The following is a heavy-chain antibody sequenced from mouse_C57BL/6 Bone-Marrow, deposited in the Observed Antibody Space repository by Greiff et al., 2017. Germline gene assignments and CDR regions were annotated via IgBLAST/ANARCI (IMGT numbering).Heavy chain of an antibody. Sequence: EVTLVESGGGLVQPGGSLKLSCAASGFTFSDYYMYWVRQTPEKRLEWVAYISNGGGSTYYPDTVKGRFTISRDNAKNTLYLQMSRLKSEDTAMYYCARHDYYFDYWGQGTTLTVSS. CDR1: GFTFSDYY. CDR3: ARHDYYFDY. CDR2: ISNGGGST. V-gene: IGHV5-12*01. J-gene: IGHJ2*01.